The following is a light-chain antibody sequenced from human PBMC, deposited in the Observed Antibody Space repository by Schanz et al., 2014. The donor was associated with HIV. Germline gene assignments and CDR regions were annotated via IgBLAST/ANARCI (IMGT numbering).Light chain of an antibody. J-gene: IGLJ3*02. Sequence: QSALTQPPSASGSPGQSVTISCTGTSSDVGGYNYVSWYQQHPGKALKLMIYDFSDRPSGISSRFSGSKSGNTASLTISALQAEDEADYYCSSYAGSNWVFGGGTKLTVL. CDR2: DFS. CDR1: SSDVGGYNY. CDR3: SSYAGSNWV. V-gene: IGLV2-8*01.